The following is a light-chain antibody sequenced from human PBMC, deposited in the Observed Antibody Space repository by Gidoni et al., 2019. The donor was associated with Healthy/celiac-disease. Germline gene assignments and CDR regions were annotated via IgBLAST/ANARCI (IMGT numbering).Light chain of an antibody. CDR2: GAS. Sequence: IVLTQSPGTLSLSPGEIATLSCRASQSVRSSYLAWYQQKPGQAPRLLIYGASSRATGIPDRFSGSGSGTDFTLTISRLEPEDFAVYYCQQYGSSPRVTFGQGTRLEIK. J-gene: IGKJ5*01. CDR3: QQYGSSPRVT. CDR1: QSVRSSY. V-gene: IGKV3-20*01.